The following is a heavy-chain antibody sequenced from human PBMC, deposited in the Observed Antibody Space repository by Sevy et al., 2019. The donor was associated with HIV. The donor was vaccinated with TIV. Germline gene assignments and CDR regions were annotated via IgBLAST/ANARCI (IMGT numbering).Heavy chain of an antibody. V-gene: IGHV4-39*01. CDR2: IYYSGST. CDR1: GGSISSSSYY. D-gene: IGHD3-16*01. Sequence: SETLSLTCTVSGGSISSSSYYWGWIRQPPGKELEWIGSIYYSGSTYYNPSLKSRVTISVDTSKNQFSLKLSSVTAADTAVYYCARGGVLGYPPLYYYGMDVWGQRTTVTVSS. J-gene: IGHJ6*02. CDR3: ARGGVLGYPPLYYYGMDV.